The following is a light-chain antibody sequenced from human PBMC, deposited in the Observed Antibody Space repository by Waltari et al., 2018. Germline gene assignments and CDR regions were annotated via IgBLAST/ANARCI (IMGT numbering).Light chain of an antibody. V-gene: IGLV4-69*01. CDR2: LNSDGTH. CDR1: TVHRNYA. CDR3: QTWGTGIRV. Sequence: QLVLTQSPSAPASLGASVKLTCTLSTVHRNYAIVRQHQQPAKGPRYLMTLNSDGTHNKGDGIPDRFSGSSSGAERYLTISSLQSEDEADYYCQTWGTGIRVFGGGTKLTVL. J-gene: IGLJ3*02.